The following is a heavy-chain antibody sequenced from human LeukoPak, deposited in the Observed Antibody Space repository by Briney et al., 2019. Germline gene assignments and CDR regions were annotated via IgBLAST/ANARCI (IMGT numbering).Heavy chain of an antibody. CDR1: GGSISSGGYY. V-gene: IGHV4-30-2*01. CDR2: IYHSGST. D-gene: IGHD6-13*01. Sequence: PSQTLSLTCTVSGGSISSGGYYWSWIRQPPGKGLEWIGYIYHSGSTYYNPSLKSRVTISVDRSKNQFSLKLSSVTAADTAVYYCARRLDVAAAGPGWYFDLWGRGTLVTVSS. J-gene: IGHJ2*01. CDR3: ARRLDVAAAGPGWYFDL.